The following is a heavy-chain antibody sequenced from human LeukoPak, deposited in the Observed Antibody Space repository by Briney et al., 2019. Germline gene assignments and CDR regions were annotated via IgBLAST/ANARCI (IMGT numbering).Heavy chain of an antibody. J-gene: IGHJ4*02. CDR2: INHSGST. D-gene: IGHD3-3*01. CDR1: GGSFSGYY. Sequence: SETLSLTCAVYGGSFSGYYWSWIRQPPGKGLEWIGEINHSGSTNYNPSLKSRVTISVDTSKNQFSLKLSSVTAADTAVYYCASRYYDFWSGYYGNFDYWGQGTLVTVSS. V-gene: IGHV4-34*01. CDR3: ASRYYDFWSGYYGNFDY.